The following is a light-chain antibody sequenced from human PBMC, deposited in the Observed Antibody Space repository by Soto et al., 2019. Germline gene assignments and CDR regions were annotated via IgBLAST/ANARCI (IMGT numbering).Light chain of an antibody. CDR3: QSYDSSLSGFYV. V-gene: IGLV1-40*01. Sequence: QAVVTQPPSVSGAPGQRVTISCTGSSSNIGAGYDVHWYQQLPGTAPKLLIYGNSNRPSGVPDRFSGSKSGTSASLAITGLQAEDEADYYCQSYDSSLSGFYVFATGTKVTVL. CDR1: SSNIGAGYD. J-gene: IGLJ1*01. CDR2: GNS.